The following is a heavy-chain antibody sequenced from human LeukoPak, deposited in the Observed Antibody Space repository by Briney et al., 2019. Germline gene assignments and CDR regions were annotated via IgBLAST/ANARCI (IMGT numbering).Heavy chain of an antibody. D-gene: IGHD3-9*01. CDR3: ARKFPSIFYMDV. CDR2: IYYSGSI. V-gene: IGHV4-28*05. J-gene: IGHJ6*03. CDR1: GSSISSNNW. Sequence: PSETLSLTCAVSGSSISSNNWWGWIRQPPGKALEWIGYIYYSGSIYYNPSLKGRVTMSVDTSKNQFSLKLSSVTAVDTAVYYCARKFPSIFYMDVWGKGTTVTVS.